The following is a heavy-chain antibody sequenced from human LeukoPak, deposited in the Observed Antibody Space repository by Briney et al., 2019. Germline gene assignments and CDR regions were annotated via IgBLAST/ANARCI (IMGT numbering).Heavy chain of an antibody. Sequence: PGGSLRLSCAASGFTFSTYWMHWVRQAPGKGLVWVSRINSDGSRTNYADSVKGRFTISRDNAKNTLYLQMNSLRAEDTAVYYCASLYSYGMDVWGQGTTVTVSS. J-gene: IGHJ6*02. V-gene: IGHV3-74*01. CDR2: INSDGSRT. CDR3: ASLYSYGMDV. D-gene: IGHD2-2*02. CDR1: GFTFSTYW.